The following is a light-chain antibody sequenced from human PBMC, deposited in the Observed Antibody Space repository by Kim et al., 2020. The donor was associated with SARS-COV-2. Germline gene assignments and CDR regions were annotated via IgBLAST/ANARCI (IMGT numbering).Light chain of an antibody. CDR1: KLGDKY. Sequence: GSPGQTASITCGGDKLGDKYACWYQQKPGQSPVVVIHQDSKRPSGIPERFSGSNSGNTATLTISGTQAMDEADYYCQAWDSSTVVFGGGTQLTVL. J-gene: IGLJ2*01. V-gene: IGLV3-1*01. CDR3: QAWDSSTVV. CDR2: QDS.